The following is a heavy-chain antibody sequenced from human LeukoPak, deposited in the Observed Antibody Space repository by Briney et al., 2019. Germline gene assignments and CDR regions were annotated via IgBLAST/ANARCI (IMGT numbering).Heavy chain of an antibody. CDR2: ISSSSGYI. V-gene: IGHV3-21*01. CDR3: VRDRGISFYFDY. J-gene: IGHJ4*02. Sequence: GGSLRLSCAASGFTFSSYSMNWVRQAPGKGLEWVSSISSSSGYIYYADSVKGRFTISRDNAKNSLYLQMNSLRADDTAVYYCVRDRGISFYFDYWGQGTLVTVSS. CDR1: GFTFSSYS. D-gene: IGHD3-16*02.